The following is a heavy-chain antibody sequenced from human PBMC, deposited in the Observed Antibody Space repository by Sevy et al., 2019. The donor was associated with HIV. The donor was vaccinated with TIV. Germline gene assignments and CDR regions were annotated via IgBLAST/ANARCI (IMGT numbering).Heavy chain of an antibody. CDR3: TRAAPYDSGAFDI. V-gene: IGHV3-73*01. CDR1: GFTFSGSA. D-gene: IGHD3-22*01. CDR2: IRSKANSYAT. J-gene: IGHJ3*02. Sequence: GGSLRLSCAASGFTFSGSAMHWVRQASGKGLEWVGRIRSKANSYATAYAASGKGRFTISRDDSKKTAYLQMNSLKTEDTAVYYCTRAAPYDSGAFDIWGQGTMVTVSS.